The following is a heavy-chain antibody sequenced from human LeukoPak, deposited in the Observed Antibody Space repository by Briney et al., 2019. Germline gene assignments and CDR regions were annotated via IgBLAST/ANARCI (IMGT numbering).Heavy chain of an antibody. D-gene: IGHD3-10*01. CDR2: IYSGGST. Sequence: QSGGSLRLSCAASGFTFSNYAMSWVRQAPGKGLEWVSVIYSGGSTYYADSVKGRFTISRDNSKNTLYLQMNSLRAEDTAVYYCAREIRGALRYYGMDVWGQGTTVTVSS. CDR3: AREIRGALRYYGMDV. CDR1: GFTFSNYA. J-gene: IGHJ6*02. V-gene: IGHV3-66*01.